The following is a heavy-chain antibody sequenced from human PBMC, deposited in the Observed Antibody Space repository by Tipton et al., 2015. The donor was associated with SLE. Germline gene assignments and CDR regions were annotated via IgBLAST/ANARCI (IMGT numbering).Heavy chain of an antibody. CDR3: AKGSPWLDP. D-gene: IGHD3-10*01. CDR2: IREDGGET. J-gene: IGHJ5*02. Sequence: SLRLSCAASGFTFSSYGMHWVRQAPGKGLEWVANIREDGGETNYVGSVRGRFTISRDNAKNSLYLQMNSLRAEDTAVYYCAKGSPWLDPWGHGTLVTVSS. V-gene: IGHV3-7*01. CDR1: GFTFSSYG.